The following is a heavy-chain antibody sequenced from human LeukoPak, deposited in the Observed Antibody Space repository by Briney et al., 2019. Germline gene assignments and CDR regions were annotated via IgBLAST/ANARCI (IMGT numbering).Heavy chain of an antibody. D-gene: IGHD5-24*01. CDR2: ISVYNGNT. V-gene: IGHV1-18*01. Sequence: GASVKVSCKASGYTFTSYGISWVRQAPGQGLEWMGWISVYNGNTNYAQKFQGRVTMTTDTSTNTAYMELRSLRSDDTAVYYCARDNSVRDEAWWFNPWGQGTLVTVSS. J-gene: IGHJ5*02. CDR3: ARDNSVRDEAWWFNP. CDR1: GYTFTSYG.